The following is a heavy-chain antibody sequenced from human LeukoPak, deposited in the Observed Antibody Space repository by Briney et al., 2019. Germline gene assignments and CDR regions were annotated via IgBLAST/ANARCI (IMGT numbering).Heavy chain of an antibody. J-gene: IGHJ4*02. D-gene: IGHD3-9*01. CDR3: SKWGDYDVLTGYYDSDF. V-gene: IGHV3-23*01. CDR1: GLTFSNYA. Sequence: GGSLRLSCASSGLTFSNYAMSWVRQAPGKGLDGVSAIVGSGGSTYYADSVKGRFSISRGNSKNTLFLQMNSLRVKDTALYYCSKWGDYDVLTGYYDSDFWGQGTLVSVSS. CDR2: IVGSGGST.